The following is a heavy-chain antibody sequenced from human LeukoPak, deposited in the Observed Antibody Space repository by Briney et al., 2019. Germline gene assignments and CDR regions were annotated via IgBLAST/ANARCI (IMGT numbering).Heavy chain of an antibody. CDR1: GLAVSGNY. D-gene: IGHD1-26*01. Sequence: QAGGSLRLSCAASGLAVSGNYMSWVRQTPGKGLEWVSFISINTNTFYADSVRGRFTISRDTSKNTLLLQMNSLRDEDSAIYYCAIAQTWDGLFESWGQGTLVTVSS. V-gene: IGHV3-53*01. J-gene: IGHJ4*02. CDR3: AIAQTWDGLFES. CDR2: ISINTNT.